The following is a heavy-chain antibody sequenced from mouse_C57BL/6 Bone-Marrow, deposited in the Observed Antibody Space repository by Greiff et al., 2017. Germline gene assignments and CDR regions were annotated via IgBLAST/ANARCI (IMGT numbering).Heavy chain of an antibody. D-gene: IGHD1-1*01. CDR3: ALYYYGSSLYFDY. Sequence: QVQLQQSGAELVKPGASVKMSCKASGYTFTSYWITWVKQRPGQGLEWIGAIYPGNGDTSYNQKFKGKATLTADKSSSTAYMQLSSLTSEDSAVYYCALYYYGSSLYFDYWGQGTTLTVSS. CDR1: GYTFTSYW. CDR2: IYPGNGDT. J-gene: IGHJ2*01. V-gene: IGHV1-87*01.